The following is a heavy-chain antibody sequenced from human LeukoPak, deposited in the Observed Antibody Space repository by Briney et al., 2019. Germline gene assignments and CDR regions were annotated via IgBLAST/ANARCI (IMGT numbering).Heavy chain of an antibody. V-gene: IGHV1-46*01. D-gene: IGHD6-19*01. CDR1: GYTFTSYY. CDR3: ARESLSGSSGWARPFDY. CDR2: INPSGGST. Sequence: ASVEVSCKASGYTFTSYYMHWVRQAPGQGLEWMGIINPSGGSTSYAQKFQGRVTMTRDTSTSTVYMELSSLRSDDTAVYYCARESLSGSSGWARPFDYWGQGTLVTVSS. J-gene: IGHJ4*02.